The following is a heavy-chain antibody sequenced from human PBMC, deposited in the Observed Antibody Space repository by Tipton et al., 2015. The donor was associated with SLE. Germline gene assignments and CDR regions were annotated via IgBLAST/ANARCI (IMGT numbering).Heavy chain of an antibody. Sequence: LRLSCTVSGGSISFDYWSWIRQSAGRGLEWIGRIYSSGGRDYNPSLRSRVTMSIDASQNRVSLRLKSVSAADTAVYYCARGSDGEYVRYFDVWGPGTLVTVSS. D-gene: IGHD4-17*01. CDR2: IYSSGGR. V-gene: IGHV4-4*07. CDR3: ARGSDGEYVRYFDV. CDR1: GGSISFDY. J-gene: IGHJ2*01.